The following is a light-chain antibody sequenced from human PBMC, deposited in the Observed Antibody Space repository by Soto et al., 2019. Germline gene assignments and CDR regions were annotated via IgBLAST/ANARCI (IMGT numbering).Light chain of an antibody. V-gene: IGLV3-21*02. J-gene: IGLJ2*01. CDR1: NIGSKS. Sequence: SYELTQPPSVSVAPGQTARITCGGNNIGSKSVHWYQQKPGQAPVLVVYDDSDRPSGIPGRFSGSNSGNTATLTISRVEAGDEADYYCQVWDSSSDQDVVFGGGTKLTVL. CDR2: DDS. CDR3: QVWDSSSDQDVV.